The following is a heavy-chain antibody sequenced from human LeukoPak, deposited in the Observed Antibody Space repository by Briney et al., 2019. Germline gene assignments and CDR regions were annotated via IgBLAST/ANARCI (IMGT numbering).Heavy chain of an antibody. Sequence: SETLSLTCTVSGGSFSFYFWHWIRQPPGEGLDWIGEIDNRGSTQYKPSLRSRGIISIDTSGNHFSLKLTSVTAADTAVYFCARDSDSGFQWGQGMLVTVST. CDR2: IDNRGST. D-gene: IGHD3-16*01. V-gene: IGHV4-34*01. CDR3: ARDSDSGFQ. CDR1: GGSFSFYF. J-gene: IGHJ4*02.